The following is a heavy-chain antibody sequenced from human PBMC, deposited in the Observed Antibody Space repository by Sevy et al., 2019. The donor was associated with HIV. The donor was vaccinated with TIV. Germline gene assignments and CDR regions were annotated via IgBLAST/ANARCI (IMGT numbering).Heavy chain of an antibody. J-gene: IGHJ4*02. CDR2: ISWDGGST. CDR3: AKAAGYCSSTSCLGLDY. D-gene: IGHD2-2*01. Sequence: GGSLRLSCAASGFTFDDYAMHWVRQAPGKGLEWVSLISWDGGSTYYADSVKGGFTISRDNSKNSLYLQMNSLRAEDTALYYCAKAAGYCSSTSCLGLDYWGQGTLVTVSS. CDR1: GFTFDDYA. V-gene: IGHV3-43D*03.